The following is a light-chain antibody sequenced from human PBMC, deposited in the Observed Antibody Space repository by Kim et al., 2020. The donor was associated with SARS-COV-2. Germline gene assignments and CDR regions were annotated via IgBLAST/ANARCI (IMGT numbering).Light chain of an antibody. V-gene: IGKV3-15*01. CDR1: QSIAIN. J-gene: IGKJ4*01. CDR3: QQYNNWPLT. Sequence: EVLMTQSPATLSVSPGERATLSCRASQSIAINLAWYRQRPGQSPRLLLYGASTRATGTPDRFSGSGSGTAFTLTISSLESEDFAVYYCQQYNNWPLTFGGGTKLEI. CDR2: GAS.